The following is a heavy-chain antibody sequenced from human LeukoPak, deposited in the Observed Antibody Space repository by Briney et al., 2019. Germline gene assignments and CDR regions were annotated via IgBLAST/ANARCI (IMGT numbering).Heavy chain of an antibody. Sequence: GASVKVSCKASGYTFTGYYMHWVRQAPGQGLEWMGCINPNSGGTNYAQKFQGRVTMTRDMSTSTVYMELSSLRSEDTAVYYCARDPPYCSGGSCYSNYMDVWGKGTTVTVSS. CDR1: GYTFTGYY. J-gene: IGHJ6*03. D-gene: IGHD2-15*01. V-gene: IGHV1-2*02. CDR2: INPNSGGT. CDR3: ARDPPYCSGGSCYSNYMDV.